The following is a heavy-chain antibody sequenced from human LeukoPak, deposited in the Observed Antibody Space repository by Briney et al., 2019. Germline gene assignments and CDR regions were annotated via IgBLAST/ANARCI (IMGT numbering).Heavy chain of an antibody. J-gene: IGHJ4*02. CDR1: GGSISSGGYY. V-gene: IGHV4-30-2*01. Sequence: PSETLSLTCTVSGGSISSGGYYWSWIRQPPGKGLEWIGYIYHSGSTYYNPSLKSRVTISVDRSKNQFSLRLTSVTAADTAVYYCARERGMEATDYWGQGTLVTVSS. D-gene: IGHD1-26*01. CDR2: IYHSGST. CDR3: ARERGMEATDY.